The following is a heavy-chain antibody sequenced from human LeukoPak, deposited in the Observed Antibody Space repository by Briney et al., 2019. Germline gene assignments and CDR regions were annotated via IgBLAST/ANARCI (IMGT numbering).Heavy chain of an antibody. J-gene: IGHJ4*02. CDR1: GGSIRANSYY. Sequence: SETLSLTCTVSGGSIRANSYYWAWIRQPPRKGLEWIGTLYYNGSTYLNPSLKSRVTISVDTSRNRFSLSLNSVTAADTATYYCARHPRDDYGGFGLDSWGQGILVSVYS. CDR3: ARHPRDDYGGFGLDS. D-gene: IGHD4-23*01. CDR2: LYYNGST. V-gene: IGHV4-39*01.